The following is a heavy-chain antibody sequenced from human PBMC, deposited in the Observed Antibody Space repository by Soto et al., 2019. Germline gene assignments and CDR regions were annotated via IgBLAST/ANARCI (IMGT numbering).Heavy chain of an antibody. D-gene: IGHD2-15*01. J-gene: IGHJ4*02. Sequence: GSLRLSCAASGFTFSNYWMTWVRQAPGKGLEWVANIKEDGSEKHYVDSVKGRFTISRGKAKNSLYLQMNSLRVEDTAVYFCSRDVVVGAKALNYWGQGALVTVSS. V-gene: IGHV3-7*01. CDR2: IKEDGSEK. CDR3: SRDVVVGAKALNY. CDR1: GFTFSNYW.